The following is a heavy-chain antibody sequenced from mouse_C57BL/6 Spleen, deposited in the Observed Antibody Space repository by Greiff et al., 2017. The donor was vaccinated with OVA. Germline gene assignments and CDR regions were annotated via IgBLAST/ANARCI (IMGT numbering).Heavy chain of an antibody. CDR2: IDPETGGT. V-gene: IGHV1-15*01. Sequence: LVESGAELVRPGASVTLSCKASGYTFTDYEMHWVKQTPVHGLEWIGAIDPETGGTAYNQKFKGKAILTADKSSSTAYMELRSLTSEDSAVYYCTAYGAGFAYWGQGTLVTVSA. J-gene: IGHJ3*01. CDR1: GYTFTDYE. CDR3: TAYGAGFAY. D-gene: IGHD1-1*01.